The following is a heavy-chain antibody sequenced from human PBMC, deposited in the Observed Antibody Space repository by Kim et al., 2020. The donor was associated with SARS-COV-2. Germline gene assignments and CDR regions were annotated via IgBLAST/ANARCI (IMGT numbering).Heavy chain of an antibody. D-gene: IGHD2-2*01. Sequence: GGSLKLSCAASGFTFSSYAMSWVRQAPGKGLEWVSAISGSGGSTYYADSVKGRFTISRDNSKNTLYLQMNSLRAEDTAVYYCAKDRDCSSTSCYSPWFDPWGQGTLVTVSS. J-gene: IGHJ5*02. CDR2: ISGSGGST. V-gene: IGHV3-23*01. CDR1: GFTFSSYA. CDR3: AKDRDCSSTSCYSPWFDP.